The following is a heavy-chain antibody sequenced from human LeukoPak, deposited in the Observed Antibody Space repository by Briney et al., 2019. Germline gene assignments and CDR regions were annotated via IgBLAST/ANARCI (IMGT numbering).Heavy chain of an antibody. CDR1: GFTFSNYS. CDR2: ISSSSSYI. J-gene: IGHJ4*02. D-gene: IGHD5-18*01. V-gene: IGHV3-21*01. Sequence: PGGSLRPSCAASGFTFSNYSMNWVRQAPGKGLEWVSAISSSSSYIYYADSVKGRFTISRDNAKNSLYLQMNSLRAEDTAVYYCASRGYSYGYEWGQGTLVTVSS. CDR3: ASRGYSYGYE.